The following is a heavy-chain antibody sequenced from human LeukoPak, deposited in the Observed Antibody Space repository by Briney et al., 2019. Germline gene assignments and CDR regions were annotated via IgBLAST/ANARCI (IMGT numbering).Heavy chain of an antibody. CDR1: GYTFTSYY. Sequence: ASVKVSCKASGYTFTSYYMHWVRQAPGQGLEWMGIISPGGGSTSYAQKFQGRVTMTRDTSTSTVYMELSSLRSEDTAVYYCARDTSGTWFDPWGQGTLVTVSS. J-gene: IGHJ5*02. V-gene: IGHV1-46*01. D-gene: IGHD3-10*01. CDR2: ISPGGGST. CDR3: ARDTSGTWFDP.